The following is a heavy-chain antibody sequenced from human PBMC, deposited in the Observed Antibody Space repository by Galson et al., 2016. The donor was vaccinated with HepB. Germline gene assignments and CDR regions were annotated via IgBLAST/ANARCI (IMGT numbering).Heavy chain of an antibody. D-gene: IGHD3-9*01. Sequence: SLRLSCAASGFTFSSYGMHWVRQAPGKGLEWVAAISYDGSNKYFADSVKGRFTISRDNSENTLYLQMNSLRAEDTAVYYCARYYDILTGYSNYGMDVWGQGTTVTVSS. CDR2: ISYDGSNK. V-gene: IGHV3-30*03. CDR3: ARYYDILTGYSNYGMDV. CDR1: GFTFSSYG. J-gene: IGHJ6*02.